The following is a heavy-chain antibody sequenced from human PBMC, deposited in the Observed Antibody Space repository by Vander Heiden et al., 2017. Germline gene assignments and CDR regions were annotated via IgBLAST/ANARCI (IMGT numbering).Heavy chain of an antibody. CDR2: SSSRSSYI. Sequence: EVQLVESGGGLGTPGGSLRLSCAASAFTSGSHTMNWGRQAPGKGPEGVASSSSRSSYIYYADSVKGRFTISRDNAKNALYLQMNSLRAEDTAVYYCAGDEFVVVPAAMVSPSYYYYGMDVWGQGTTVTVSS. CDR1: AFTSGSHT. D-gene: IGHD2-2*01. V-gene: IGHV3-21*01. CDR3: AGDEFVVVPAAMVSPSYYYYGMDV. J-gene: IGHJ6*02.